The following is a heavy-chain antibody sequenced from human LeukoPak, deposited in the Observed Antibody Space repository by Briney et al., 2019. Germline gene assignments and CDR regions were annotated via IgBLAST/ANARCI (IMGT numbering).Heavy chain of an antibody. CDR3: ASPLIVGATTGYFDY. D-gene: IGHD1-26*01. CDR2: ISYDGSNK. V-gene: IGHV3-30-3*01. CDR1: GFTFSSYA. Sequence: SLRLSCAASGFTFSSYAMHWVRQAPGKGLEWVAVISYDGSNKYYADSVKGRFTISRDNSKNTLYLQMISLRAEDTAVYYCASPLIVGATTGYFDYWGHGTLVTVSS. J-gene: IGHJ4*01.